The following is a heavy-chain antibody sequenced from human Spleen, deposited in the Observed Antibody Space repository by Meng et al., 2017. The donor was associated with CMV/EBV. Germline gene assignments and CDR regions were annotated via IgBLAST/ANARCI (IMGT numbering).Heavy chain of an antibody. V-gene: IGHV1-2*02. D-gene: IGHD3/OR15-3a*01. J-gene: IGHJ4*02. CDR2: INPNSGDT. Sequence: ASVKVSCKTSGYTFIGYFLHWVRQAPGQGLEWMGWINPNSGDTKYAQKFQGRVTMTRDTSSSTAYMELNRLTSDDTAVYYCARDLDPGVDYWGQGTLVTVSS. CDR3: ARDLDPGVDY. CDR1: GYTFIGYF.